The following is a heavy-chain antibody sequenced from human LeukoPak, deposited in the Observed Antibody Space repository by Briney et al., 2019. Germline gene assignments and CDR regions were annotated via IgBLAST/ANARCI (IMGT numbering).Heavy chain of an antibody. CDR1: GFTFSSYE. V-gene: IGHV3-48*03. D-gene: IGHD3-10*01. J-gene: IGHJ4*02. CDR2: ISSSGSTI. Sequence: GGSLRLSCAASGFTFSSYEMNWVRQAPGKGLEWISDISSSGSTINYADSVKGRFTISRDNAKNSLNLQMNSLKAEDTALYYCAKAGPGFGFDYWGQGTLVTVSS. CDR3: AKAGPGFGFDY.